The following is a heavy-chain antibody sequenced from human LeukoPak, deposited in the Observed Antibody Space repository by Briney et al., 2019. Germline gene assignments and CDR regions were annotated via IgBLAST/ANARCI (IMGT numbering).Heavy chain of an antibody. CDR1: GGSISSYY. D-gene: IGHD4-17*01. CDR3: ARGRDYGDSGGFDY. J-gene: IGHJ4*02. Sequence: SETLSLTCTVSGGSISSYYWSWIRQPAGKGLEWIGRIYTGGSTNYNPSLKSRVTMSVDTSKNQFSLKLSSVTAADTAVYYYARGRDYGDSGGFDYWGQGTLVTVSS. CDR2: IYTGGST. V-gene: IGHV4-4*07.